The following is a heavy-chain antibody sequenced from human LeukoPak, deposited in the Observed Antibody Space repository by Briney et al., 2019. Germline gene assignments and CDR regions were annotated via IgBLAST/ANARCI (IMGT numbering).Heavy chain of an antibody. CDR1: GFTFNSYE. V-gene: IGHV3-48*03. Sequence: PGGSLRLSCAAPGFTFNSYEMRWVRQAPGRGLEWVSYISSSGNTIYYADSVRGRFTISRDNAKNSLYLQMNSLRVEDTAVYFCARGPYDFWGQGTLVTVSS. CDR3: ARGPYDF. CDR2: ISSSGNTI. J-gene: IGHJ4*02.